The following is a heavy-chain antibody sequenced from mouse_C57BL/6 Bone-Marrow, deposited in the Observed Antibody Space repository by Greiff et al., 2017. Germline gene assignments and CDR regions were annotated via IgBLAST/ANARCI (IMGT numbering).Heavy chain of an antibody. D-gene: IGHD2-4*01. V-gene: IGHV1-64*01. J-gene: IGHJ2*01. CDR1: GYTFTSYW. CDR2: IHPNSGSI. CDR3: ASPGGYDYAYYFDY. Sequence: VQLQQPGAELVKPGASVKLSCKASGYTFTSYWMHWVKQRPGQGLEWIGMIHPNSGSINYNEKFKSKATLTVDKSSSTAYMQLSSLTSEDSAVYYCASPGGYDYAYYFDYWGQGTTLTVSS.